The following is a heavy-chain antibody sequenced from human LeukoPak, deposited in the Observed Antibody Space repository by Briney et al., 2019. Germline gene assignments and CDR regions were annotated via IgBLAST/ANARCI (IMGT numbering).Heavy chain of an antibody. CDR3: AKSGYCSGGSCYSDRYYYYGMDV. CDR1: GFTFSNYA. J-gene: IGHJ6*02. CDR2: ISGNGGST. V-gene: IGHV3-23*01. D-gene: IGHD2-15*01. Sequence: GGSLRLSCAASGFTFSNYAMNWVRQAPGKGLEWVSAISGNGGSTYYADSVKGRFTISRDNSKNTLYLQMNSLRAEDTAVYYCAKSGYCSGGSCYSDRYYYYGMDVWGQGTTVTVSS.